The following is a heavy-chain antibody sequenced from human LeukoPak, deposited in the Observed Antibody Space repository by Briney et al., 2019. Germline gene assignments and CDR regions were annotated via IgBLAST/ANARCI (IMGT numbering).Heavy chain of an antibody. CDR2: MNPNSGNT. J-gene: IGHJ5*02. V-gene: IGHV1-8*01. Sequence: ASVKVSCKASGYTFTSDDINWVRQATGRGLEWMGCMNPNSGNTGYAQKFQGRVTMTRNTCISTAYMELSSLRSEDTAVYYCASGSIVVVPAAKYNWFHPWGQGTLVTVSS. CDR1: GYTFTSDD. D-gene: IGHD2-2*01. CDR3: ASGSIVVVPAAKYNWFHP.